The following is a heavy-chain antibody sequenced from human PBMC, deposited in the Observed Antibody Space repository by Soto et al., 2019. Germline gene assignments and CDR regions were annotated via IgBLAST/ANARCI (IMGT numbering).Heavy chain of an antibody. CDR1: GFTFNNYG. Sequence: QVQLVESGGGVVQPGRSLRLSCAASGFTFNNYGMHWVRQAPGKGLEWVAVISYDESNKQYADSVKGRFTISRDNSRNTVYLQMNSLRAEDTAVYYCAKDPSWYISSWFDYWGQGTLVTVSS. J-gene: IGHJ4*02. CDR2: ISYDESNK. D-gene: IGHD6-13*01. CDR3: AKDPSWYISSWFDY. V-gene: IGHV3-30*18.